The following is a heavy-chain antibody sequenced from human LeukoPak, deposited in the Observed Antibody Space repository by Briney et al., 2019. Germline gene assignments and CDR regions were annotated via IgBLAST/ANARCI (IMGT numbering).Heavy chain of an antibody. J-gene: IGHJ5*02. CDR1: GFTFSTYG. CDR3: ARSDYRDYVLLDWFDP. D-gene: IGHD4-17*01. CDR2: IRYDGSNK. Sequence: GGSLRLSCAASGFTFSTYGMHWVRQAPGKGLEWVAFIRYDGSNKYYADSVKGRFTISRDKSKNTLFLQMNSLRAEDTAVYYCARSDYRDYVLLDWFDPWGQGTLVTVSS. V-gene: IGHV3-30*02.